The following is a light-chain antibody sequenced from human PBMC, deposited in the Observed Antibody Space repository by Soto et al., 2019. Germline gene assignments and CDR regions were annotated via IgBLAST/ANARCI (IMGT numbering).Light chain of an antibody. J-gene: IGLJ3*02. CDR2: DVS. Sequence: QPVLTQPRSVSGSPGQSVTISCTGTSSDVGGYNYVSWYQQHPGKAPKLMIYDVSKRPSGVPDRFSGSKSGNTASLTISGLQDEDEDDYYCCSYAGSYTWVFGGGTKVTVL. V-gene: IGLV2-11*01. CDR1: SSDVGGYNY. CDR3: CSYAGSYTWV.